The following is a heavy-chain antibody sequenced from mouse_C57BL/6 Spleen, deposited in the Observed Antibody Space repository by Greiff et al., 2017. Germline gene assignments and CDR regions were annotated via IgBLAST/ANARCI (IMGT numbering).Heavy chain of an antibody. CDR2: ISSGSSTI. Sequence: DVMLVESGGGLVKPGGSLKLSCAASGFTFSDYGMHWVRQAPEKGLEWVAYISSGSSTIYYADTVKGRFTISRDNAKNTLFLQMTSLRSEDTAMYYCARYGSSHYAMDYWGQGTSVTVSS. J-gene: IGHJ4*01. CDR1: GFTFSDYG. V-gene: IGHV5-17*01. D-gene: IGHD1-1*01. CDR3: ARYGSSHYAMDY.